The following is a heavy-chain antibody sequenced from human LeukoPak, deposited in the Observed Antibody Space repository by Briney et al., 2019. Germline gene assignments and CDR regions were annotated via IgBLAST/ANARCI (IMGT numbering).Heavy chain of an antibody. CDR2: IIPIFGTA. Sequence: ASVKVSCKASGGTFSSYAISWVRQAPGQGLEWMGGIIPIFGTANYAQKFQGRVTITADESTSTAYMELSSLRSEDTAVYYCARDYREMATIRDWGSPQYYYYGMDVWGQGTTVTVSS. CDR1: GGTFSSYA. D-gene: IGHD5-24*01. CDR3: ARDYREMATIRDWGSPQYYYYGMDV. J-gene: IGHJ6*02. V-gene: IGHV1-69*13.